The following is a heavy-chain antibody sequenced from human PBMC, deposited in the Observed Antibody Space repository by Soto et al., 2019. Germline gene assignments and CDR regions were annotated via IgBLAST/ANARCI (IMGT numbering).Heavy chain of an antibody. J-gene: IGHJ5*02. D-gene: IGHD6-13*01. Sequence: GASVKVSCKASGYTFTGYYMHWVRQAPGQGLEWMGWIHPNSGGTNYAQKFQGRVTMTRDTSISTAYMELSRLRSDDTAVYYCARGSIAAAGNWFGPWGQGTLVTVSS. CDR2: IHPNSGGT. V-gene: IGHV1-2*02. CDR1: GYTFTGYY. CDR3: ARGSIAAAGNWFGP.